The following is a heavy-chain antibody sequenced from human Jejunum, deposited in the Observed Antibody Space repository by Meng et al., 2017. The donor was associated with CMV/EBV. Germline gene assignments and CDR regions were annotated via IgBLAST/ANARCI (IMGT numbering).Heavy chain of an antibody. D-gene: IGHD6-25*01. Sequence: QVQLVQSGAEVKKPGSSVKVSCKASGGSFSRYAISWVRQAPGQGPEWMGGINTITGNPAYAQDFTGRFVFSLDTAVSTAYLQISSLKAEDTAVYYCARELPATNLNNGYWGQGTLVTVSS. CDR1: GGSFSRYA. CDR2: INTITGNP. V-gene: IGHV7-4-1*02. CDR3: ARELPATNLNNGY. J-gene: IGHJ4*02.